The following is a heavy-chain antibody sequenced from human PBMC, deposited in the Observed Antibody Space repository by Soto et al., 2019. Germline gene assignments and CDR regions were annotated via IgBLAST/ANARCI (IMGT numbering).Heavy chain of an antibody. CDR2: ISAHNGNT. J-gene: IGHJ4*02. Sequence: QVQLVQSGAEVKKSGSSVKVSCTASGYPFTTYGVTWVRHAPGQGLEWMGWISAHNGNTNYAQKFQGRVTMTTDTSTSTAYMELRSLRSNDTAVYYCASTPRYKWYDGLTRFDYWGQGTLVTVSS. V-gene: IGHV1-18*01. D-gene: IGHD1-20*01. CDR1: GYPFTTYG. CDR3: ASTPRYKWYDGLTRFDY.